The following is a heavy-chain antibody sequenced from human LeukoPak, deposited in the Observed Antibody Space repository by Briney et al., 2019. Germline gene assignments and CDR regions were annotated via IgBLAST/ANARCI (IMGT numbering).Heavy chain of an antibody. CDR2: INHSGST. CDR3: ARVNRGSYQYYFYYYMDV. Sequence: ASETLSLTCAVYGGSFSGYYWSWIRQPPGKGLEWIGEINHSGSTNYNPSLKSRVTISVDTSKNQFSLKLSSVTAADTAVYYCARVNRGSYQYYFYYYMDVWGKGTTVTISS. D-gene: IGHD1-26*01. V-gene: IGHV4-34*01. CDR1: GGSFSGYY. J-gene: IGHJ6*03.